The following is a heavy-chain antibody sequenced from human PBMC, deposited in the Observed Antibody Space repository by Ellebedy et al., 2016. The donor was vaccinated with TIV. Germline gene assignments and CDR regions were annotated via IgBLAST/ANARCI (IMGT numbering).Heavy chain of an antibody. V-gene: IGHV4-31*03. Sequence: MPSETLSLTCTVSGGSISSGGYYWSWIRQHPGKGLEWIGYIYYSGSTYYNPSLKSRVTISVDTSKNQFSLKLSSVTAADTAVYYCARESTVTIFGVVYYYGMDVWGQGTTVTVSS. CDR3: ARESTVTIFGVVYYYGMDV. J-gene: IGHJ6*02. CDR2: IYYSGST. D-gene: IGHD3-3*01. CDR1: GGSISSGGYY.